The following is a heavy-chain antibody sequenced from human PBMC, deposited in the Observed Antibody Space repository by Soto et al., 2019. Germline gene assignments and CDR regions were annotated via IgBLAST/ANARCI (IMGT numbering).Heavy chain of an antibody. CDR1: GGSVSSGSYY. CDR2: IYYSGST. D-gene: IGHD5-18*01. CDR3: ARDFLYSYGSGLDY. Sequence: SETLSLTCTVSGGSVSSGSYYWSWIRQPPGKGLEWIGYIYYSGSTNYNPSLKSRVTISVDTSKNQFSLKLSSVTAADTAVYYCARDFLYSYGSGLDYWGQGTLVTVSS. J-gene: IGHJ4*02. V-gene: IGHV4-61*01.